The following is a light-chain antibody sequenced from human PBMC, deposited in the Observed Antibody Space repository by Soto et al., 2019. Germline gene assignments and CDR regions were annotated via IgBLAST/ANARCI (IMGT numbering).Light chain of an antibody. CDR2: LNSDGSH. V-gene: IGLV4-69*01. CDR3: QTWDTGSHRI. CDR1: SGHNSYA. Sequence: VLTQSPSASASLGASVKLTCTLSSGHNSYAIAWHQQQPGKGPRYLMKLNSDGSHTRGDGIPERFSGSSSGAERYLTISSLQSEDEADYYCQTWDTGSHRIFGGGTKLTVL. J-gene: IGLJ2*01.